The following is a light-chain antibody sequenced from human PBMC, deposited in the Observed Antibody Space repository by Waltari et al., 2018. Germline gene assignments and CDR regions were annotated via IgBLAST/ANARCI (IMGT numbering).Light chain of an antibody. CDR3: QQLNSYSFT. Sequence: IQLTQSPSSLSASVGDRVTITCRASQGISSYLAWYQQKPGKAPKLLIYAASTLQGGVPSRFSGSGSGTDFTLTISSLQPEDFATYYCQQLNSYSFTFGPGTKVDIK. V-gene: IGKV1-9*01. CDR2: AAS. J-gene: IGKJ3*01. CDR1: QGISSY.